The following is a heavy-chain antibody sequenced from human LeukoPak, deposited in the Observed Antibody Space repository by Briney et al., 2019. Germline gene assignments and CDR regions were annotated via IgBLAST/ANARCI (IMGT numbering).Heavy chain of an antibody. CDR2: IYYSGST. CDR3: ARNNHGGEADY. V-gene: IGHV4-59*08. J-gene: IGHJ4*02. CDR1: GGSISSYY. Sequence: SETLSLTCTVSGGSISSYYWSWIRQPPGKGLEWIGYIYYSGSTNYNPSLKSRVTISVDTSKNQFSLKLSSVTAADTAVYYCARNNHGGEADYWGQGTLVTVSS. D-gene: IGHD4-23*01.